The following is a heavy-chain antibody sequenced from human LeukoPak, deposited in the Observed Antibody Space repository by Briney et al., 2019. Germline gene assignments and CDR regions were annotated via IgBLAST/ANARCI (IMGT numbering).Heavy chain of an antibody. CDR1: GFTFSSYG. CDR3: ANTGNSRGAY. CDR2: IRYDGSNK. V-gene: IGHV3-30*02. Sequence: PGGSLRLSCAASGFTFSSYGMHWVRQAPGKGLEWVAFIRYDGSNKKYSDSVKGRFTVSRDTSKNTLYLQMNSLRAEDTAVYYCANTGNSRGAYWGQGTLVTVSS. J-gene: IGHJ4*02. D-gene: IGHD2/OR15-2a*01.